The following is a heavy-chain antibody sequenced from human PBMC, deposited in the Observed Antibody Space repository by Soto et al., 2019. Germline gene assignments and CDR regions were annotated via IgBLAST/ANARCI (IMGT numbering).Heavy chain of an antibody. CDR2: INSDGSST. Sequence: GGSLRLSCAASGFTYSNYWMHWVRQAPGKGLVWVSRINSDGSSTSYADSVKGRFTISRDNAKNTLYLQMNSLRAEDTAVYYCARDNSGNYHEFDYWGQGTLVTVSS. V-gene: IGHV3-74*01. D-gene: IGHD1-26*01. CDR3: ARDNSGNYHEFDY. J-gene: IGHJ4*02. CDR1: GFTYSNYW.